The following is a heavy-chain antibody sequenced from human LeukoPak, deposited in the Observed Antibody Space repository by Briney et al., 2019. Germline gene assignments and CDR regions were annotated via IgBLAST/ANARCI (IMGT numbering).Heavy chain of an antibody. CDR3: ARDLGYCSGGSCYPRGFDY. CDR2: IWYDGSNK. D-gene: IGHD2-15*01. J-gene: IGHJ4*02. V-gene: IGHV3-33*01. CDR1: GFTFSSYG. Sequence: GGSVRLSCAASGFTFSSYGMHWVRHAPGRGLEWGAVIWYDGSNKYYADSVKGRFTIHKDNSKNTLYLQMNSLRAEDTAVYYCARDLGYCSGGSCYPRGFDYWGQGTLVTVSS.